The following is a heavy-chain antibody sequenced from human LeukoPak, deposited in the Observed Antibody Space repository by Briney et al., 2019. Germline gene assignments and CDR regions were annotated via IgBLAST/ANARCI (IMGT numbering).Heavy chain of an antibody. V-gene: IGHV4-34*01. CDR2: INHSGST. CDR3: ARARGYYYYYYMDV. J-gene: IGHJ6*03. CDR1: GGSFSGYY. Sequence: SETLSLTRAVYGGSFSGYYWSWIRQPPGKGLEWIGEINHSGSTNYNPSLKSRVTISVDTSKNQFSLKLSSVTAADTAVYYCARARGYYYYYYMDVWGKGTTVTVSS.